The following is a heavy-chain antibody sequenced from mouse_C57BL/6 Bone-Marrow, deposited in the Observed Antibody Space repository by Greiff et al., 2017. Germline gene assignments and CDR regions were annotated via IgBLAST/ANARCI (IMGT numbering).Heavy chain of an antibody. CDR2: INPEDGET. CDR3: AKDNGSRVEFDY. J-gene: IGHJ2*01. CDR1: GFNITDYF. V-gene: IGHV14-2*01. D-gene: IGHD1-1*01. Sequence: VQLKQSGAELVKPGASVKLSCTASGFNITDYFMHWVKQRPEQGLEWIGRINPEDGETNYAPKFQGKATITADTSSNTAYLQLSSLTSEDTAVDYCAKDNGSRVEFDYWGQGTTHTVSS.